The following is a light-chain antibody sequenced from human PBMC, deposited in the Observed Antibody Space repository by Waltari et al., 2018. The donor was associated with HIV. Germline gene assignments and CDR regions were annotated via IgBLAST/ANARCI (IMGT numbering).Light chain of an antibody. CDR3: QSADSSGTHVV. CDR1: ALPKQY. V-gene: IGLV3-25*03. CDR2: KDS. Sequence: SYELTQPPSVSVSPGQTARITCSGDALPKQYAYWYQQKPGQAPVLVIYKDSERPSGIPERFSGSSSGTTVTLTISGVQAEDKADYYCQSADSSGTHVVFGGGTKLTVL. J-gene: IGLJ2*01.